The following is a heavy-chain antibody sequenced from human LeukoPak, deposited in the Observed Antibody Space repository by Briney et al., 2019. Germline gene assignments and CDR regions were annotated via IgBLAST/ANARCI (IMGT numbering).Heavy chain of an antibody. CDR1: GGSVSSGDYY. D-gene: IGHD4-11*01. CDR3: ARGDYSDYGDF. J-gene: IGHJ4*02. CDR2: IYYSGST. Sequence: SETPSLTCTVSGGSVSSGDYYWSWSRQPPGKGLEWIGYIYYSGSTYYNPSLKSRVTISVDTSKNQFSLKLSSVTAADTAVYYCARGDYSDYGDFWGQGTLVTVSS. V-gene: IGHV4-30-4*01.